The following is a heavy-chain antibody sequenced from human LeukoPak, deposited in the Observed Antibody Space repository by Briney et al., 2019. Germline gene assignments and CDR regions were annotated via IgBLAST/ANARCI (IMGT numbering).Heavy chain of an antibody. Sequence: WASVKVSCKASGYTFSGNYMHWVRQAPGQGLEWMGWINPHRGGTIYPQRFQGRVTMTRDTSISTAYMELSRLRSDDTAVYYCARGGPRDIVVVPAAKKWFDPWGQGTLVTVSS. V-gene: IGHV1-2*02. CDR1: GYTFSGNY. J-gene: IGHJ5*02. CDR2: INPHRGGT. D-gene: IGHD2-2*01. CDR3: ARGGPRDIVVVPAAKKWFDP.